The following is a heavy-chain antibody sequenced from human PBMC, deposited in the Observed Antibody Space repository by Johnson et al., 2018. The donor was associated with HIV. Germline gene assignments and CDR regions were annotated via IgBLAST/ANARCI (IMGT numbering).Heavy chain of an antibody. CDR2: ISYDGSNK. CDR3: ARERVGDAFDI. CDR1: GFTFSSYG. J-gene: IGHJ3*02. V-gene: IGHV3-30*03. Sequence: QMLLVESGGGVVQPGRSLRLSCAASGFTFSSYGMHWVRQAPGKGLEWVAVISYDGSNKYYADSVKGRLTVSRDNSKNTLYLQMNSLRAEDTALYYCARERVGDAFDIWGQGTMVTVSS. D-gene: IGHD1-26*01.